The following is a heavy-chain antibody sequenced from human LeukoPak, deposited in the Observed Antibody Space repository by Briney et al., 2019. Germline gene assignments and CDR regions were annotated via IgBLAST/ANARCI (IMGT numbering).Heavy chain of an antibody. J-gene: IGHJ5*02. CDR3: AGTYYDILTGPQNWFDP. CDR1: GFTFSSYG. V-gene: IGHV3-30*02. CDR2: IRYDGSNK. Sequence: QPGGSVRLSCAASGFTFSSYGMHWVRQAPGKGLEWVAFIRYDGSNKYYADSVKGRFTISRDNSKNTLYLQMNSLRAEDTAVYYCAGTYYDILTGPQNWFDPWGQGTLVTVSS. D-gene: IGHD3-9*01.